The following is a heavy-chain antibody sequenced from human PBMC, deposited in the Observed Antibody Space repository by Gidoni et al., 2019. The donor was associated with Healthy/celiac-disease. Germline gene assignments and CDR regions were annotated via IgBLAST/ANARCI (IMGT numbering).Heavy chain of an antibody. CDR3: AVVVPYYYDTSGYLDY. D-gene: IGHD3-22*01. Sequence: QVQLVESGGGLVKPGGSLRLSCAASGFTFSDYYMSWIRQAPGKGLEWVSYISSSGTTIYYADSVKGRFTISRDNAKSSLYLQMNSLRAEDTAVYYCAVVVPYYYDTSGYLDYWGQGTLVTVSS. CDR2: ISSSGTTI. V-gene: IGHV3-11*01. CDR1: GFTFSDYY. J-gene: IGHJ4*02.